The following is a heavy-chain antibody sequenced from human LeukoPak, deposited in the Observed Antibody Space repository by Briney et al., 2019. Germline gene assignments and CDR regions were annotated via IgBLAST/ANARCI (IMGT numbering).Heavy chain of an antibody. CDR2: ISGSGDNT. Sequence: PGGSLRLSCAASGFTVNSYAMSWVRQGPGKGLEWVSTISGSGDNTYYADSVRDRFTISRDNSKNTLYLQMNSLRAEDTAVYYCAREVARHVILDAFDIWGQGTMVTVSS. D-gene: IGHD5-12*01. V-gene: IGHV3-23*01. J-gene: IGHJ3*02. CDR1: GFTVNSYA. CDR3: AREVARHVILDAFDI.